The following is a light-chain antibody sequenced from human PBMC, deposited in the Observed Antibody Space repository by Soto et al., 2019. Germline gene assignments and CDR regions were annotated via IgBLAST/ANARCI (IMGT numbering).Light chain of an antibody. V-gene: IGLV1-40*01. Sequence: QPVLTQPPSVSGAPGQRVTISCTGSSSNIGAGYDVHWYQQLPGTAPKLLIYGNSNRPSGVPDRFSGSKSGTSASLAITGLQAEDEADYYCQSYDSSLGAAVFGGGTQLTVL. J-gene: IGLJ7*01. CDR1: SSNIGAGYD. CDR2: GNS. CDR3: QSYDSSLGAAV.